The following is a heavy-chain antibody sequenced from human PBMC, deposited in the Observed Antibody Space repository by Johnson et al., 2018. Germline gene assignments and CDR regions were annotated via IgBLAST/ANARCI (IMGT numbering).Heavy chain of an antibody. V-gene: IGHV3-30*18. D-gene: IGHD3-3*01. J-gene: IGHJ3*02. Sequence: QVQLVESGGGVVQPGRSLRLFCVVSGFTFSRYGMNWVRQAPGKGLEWVAVISYDGSKKYYADSVKGRFTISRENSKNTLYLKMNSLRAEDTALYYCAKSYFDFWSGYQMANTFDIWGQGTMVTVSS. CDR2: ISYDGSKK. CDR3: AKSYFDFWSGYQMANTFDI. CDR1: GFTFSRYG.